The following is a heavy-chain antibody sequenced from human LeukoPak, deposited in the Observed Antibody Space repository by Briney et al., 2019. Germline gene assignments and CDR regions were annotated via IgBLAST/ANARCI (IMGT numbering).Heavy chain of an antibody. CDR1: GYTFTGYY. D-gene: IGHD3-16*01. J-gene: IGHJ5*02. CDR2: INPNSGGT. V-gene: IGHV1-2*02. CDR3: ARGYVNNWFDP. Sequence: ASVKVSCKASGYTFTGYYMHWVRQAPGQGLKWMGCINPNSGGTNYAQKFQGRVTVTRDTSISTVYMELSRLRSDDTAVYYCARGYVNNWFDPWGQGTLVTVSS.